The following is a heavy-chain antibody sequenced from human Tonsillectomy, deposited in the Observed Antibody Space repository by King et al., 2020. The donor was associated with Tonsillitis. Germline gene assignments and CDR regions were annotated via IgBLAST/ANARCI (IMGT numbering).Heavy chain of an antibody. D-gene: IGHD4-17*01. CDR1: GFTFSNYA. V-gene: IGHV3-23*04. Sequence: VQLVESGGGLVQPGGSLRLSCAASGFTFSNYAMSWVRQAPGKGLEWVSTINIGAGSTSFADSVKDRFTISRDDSKDTLYLQMNSLRADDAAVYYCAKITFGDYMPFDYWGQGTLVTVSS. CDR3: AKITFGDYMPFDY. J-gene: IGHJ4*02. CDR2: INIGAGST.